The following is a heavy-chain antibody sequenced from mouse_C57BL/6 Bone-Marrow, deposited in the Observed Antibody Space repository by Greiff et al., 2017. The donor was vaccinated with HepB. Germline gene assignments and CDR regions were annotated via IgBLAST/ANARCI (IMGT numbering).Heavy chain of an antibody. V-gene: IGHV1-53*01. Sequence: QVQLQQPGPELVKPGASVKLSCKASGYTFTSYWMHWVKQRPGQGLEWIGNINPSNGGTNYNEKFKSKATLTVDKSSSTAYMQLSSLTSEDSAVYYGARSTNTTVVATDWYFDVWGTGTTVTVSS. CDR3: ARSTNTTVVATDWYFDV. CDR2: INPSNGGT. J-gene: IGHJ1*03. D-gene: IGHD1-1*01. CDR1: GYTFTSYW.